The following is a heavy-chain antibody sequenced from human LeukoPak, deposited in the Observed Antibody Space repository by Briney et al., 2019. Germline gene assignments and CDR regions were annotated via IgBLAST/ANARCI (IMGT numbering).Heavy chain of an antibody. CDR1: GYSISSGYY. D-gene: IGHD1-26*01. V-gene: IGHV4-38-2*02. CDR3: ARVAVVGATVDY. Sequence: SETLSLTCTVSGYSISSGYYWGWIRQPPGKGLEWIGSIYHSGSTYYNPSLKSRVTLSVDTCKNQLSLKLSAVTAADTAVYYCARVAVVGATVDYWGQGTLGTVSS. CDR2: IYHSGST. J-gene: IGHJ4*02.